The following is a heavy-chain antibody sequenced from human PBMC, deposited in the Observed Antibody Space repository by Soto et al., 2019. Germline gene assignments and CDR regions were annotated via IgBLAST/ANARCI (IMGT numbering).Heavy chain of an antibody. V-gene: IGHV4-39*01. J-gene: IGHJ6*02. CDR1: GGSISSSSYY. CDR2: IYYSGST. D-gene: IGHD2-2*01. Sequence: SETLSLTCTVSGGSISSSSYYWGWIRQPPGKGLEWIGSIYYSGSTYYNPSLKSRVTISVDTSKNQFSLKLSSVTAADTAVYYCARQDIVVVPAAMGGVLLVDPYYYYGMDVWGQGTTVTVSS. CDR3: ARQDIVVVPAAMGGVLLVDPYYYYGMDV.